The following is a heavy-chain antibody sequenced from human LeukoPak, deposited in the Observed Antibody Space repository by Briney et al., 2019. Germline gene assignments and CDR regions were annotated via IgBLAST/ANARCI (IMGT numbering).Heavy chain of an antibody. CDR3: ARTSWDYSGSYYPDY. J-gene: IGHJ4*02. CDR1: GYIFNSYG. CDR2: ISAYHGNT. V-gene: IGHV1-18*01. D-gene: IGHD1-26*01. Sequence: ASVKVSCKASGYIFNSYGITWVRQAPGHGLEWMGWISAYHGNTNYAQKFQGRVTMTTDTSTSTAYMELRSLRSDDTAVYYCARTSWDYSGSYYPDYWGQGALVTVSS.